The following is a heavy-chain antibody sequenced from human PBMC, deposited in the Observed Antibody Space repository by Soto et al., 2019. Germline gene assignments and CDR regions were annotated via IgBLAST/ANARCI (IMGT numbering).Heavy chain of an antibody. Sequence: SETLSLTCTVSGGSISSSSYYWGWIRQPPGKGLAWIGSIYYSGGTYYNPSLKSRVTISVDTSKNQFSLKLSSVTAAATAFYYCARPMTCIKLWYGWFDPWGQGTLVTVSS. J-gene: IGHJ5*02. CDR1: GGSISSSSYY. V-gene: IGHV4-39*01. D-gene: IGHD5-18*01. CDR3: ARPMTCIKLWYGWFDP. CDR2: IYYSGGT.